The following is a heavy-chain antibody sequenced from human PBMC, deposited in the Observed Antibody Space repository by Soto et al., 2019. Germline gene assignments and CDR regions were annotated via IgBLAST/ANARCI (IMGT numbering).Heavy chain of an antibody. CDR3: ARDKVRFRDPYGMDV. J-gene: IGHJ6*02. D-gene: IGHD3-10*01. CDR2: ISYDGSNK. Sequence: GGSLRLSCAASGFTFSSYAMHWVRQAPGKGLEWVAVISYDGSNKYYADSVKGRFTISRDNSKNTLYLQMNSLRAEDTAVYYCARDKVRFRDPYGMDVWGQGTTVTSP. V-gene: IGHV3-30-3*01. CDR1: GFTFSSYA.